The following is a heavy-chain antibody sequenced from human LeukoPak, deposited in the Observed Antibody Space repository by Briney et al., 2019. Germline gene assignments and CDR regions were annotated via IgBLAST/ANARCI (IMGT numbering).Heavy chain of an antibody. V-gene: IGHV1-8*03. CDR3: ARGFDFWSGYYYYYMDV. D-gene: IGHD3-3*01. J-gene: IGHJ6*03. Sequence: ASVKVSCKASGYTFTSYDINWVRQAPGQGLEWMGWMNPNSGNTGYAQKFQGRVTITRNTSISTAYMELSSLRSEDTAVYYCARGFDFWSGYYYYYMDVWGKGTTVTVSS. CDR1: GYTFTSYD. CDR2: MNPNSGNT.